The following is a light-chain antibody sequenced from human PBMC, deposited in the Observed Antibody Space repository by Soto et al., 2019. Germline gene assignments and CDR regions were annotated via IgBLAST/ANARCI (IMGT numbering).Light chain of an antibody. J-gene: IGKJ1*01. Sequence: EIVLTQSPATLSSSPGERATLSCRASQTDSNKLAWYQHKPGQAPRLLIYDTSNRATGIPARFSGSGSGTDFILTISSLEPEDFAVYYCHQRKSWPRTFGQGTKVEIK. CDR3: HQRKSWPRT. CDR2: DTS. V-gene: IGKV3-11*01. CDR1: QTDSNK.